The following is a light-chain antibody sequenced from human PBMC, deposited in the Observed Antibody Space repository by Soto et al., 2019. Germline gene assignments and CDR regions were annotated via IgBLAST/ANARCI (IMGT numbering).Light chain of an antibody. J-gene: IGKJ1*01. CDR2: AAS. CDR3: QKYNSAPRT. V-gene: IGKV1-27*01. CDR1: QGISNY. Sequence: DIQMTQSPSSLSASVGDRVTITCRASQGISNYLAWYQQKPGKVPKLLIYAASTLQSGVPSRFSGSGSGTDFTLTISGLRPEDVETYYCQKYNSAPRTFGQGTKVEIK.